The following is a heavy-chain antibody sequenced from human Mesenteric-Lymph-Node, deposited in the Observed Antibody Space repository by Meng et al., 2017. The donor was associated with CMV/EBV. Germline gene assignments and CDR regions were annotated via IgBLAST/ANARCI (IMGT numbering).Heavy chain of an antibody. CDR2: INSDGSST. J-gene: IGHJ4*02. CDR3: ARGYSPGNY. V-gene: IGHV3-74*01. D-gene: IGHD2-21*01. Sequence: GESLKISCAASGFTFSSYWMHWVRQAPGKGLVWVSRINSDGSSTSYADSVKGRFTISRDKAKNTLYLQMNSLRAEDTAVYYCARGYSPGNYWGQGTMVTVSS. CDR1: GFTFSSYW.